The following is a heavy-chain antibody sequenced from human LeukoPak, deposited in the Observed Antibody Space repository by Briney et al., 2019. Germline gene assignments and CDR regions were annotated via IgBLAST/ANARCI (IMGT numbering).Heavy chain of an antibody. J-gene: IGHJ6*02. CDR1: GGSISSFC. V-gene: IGHV4-4*07. CDR3: ARGRSGPGADYHYGMDV. Sequence: SETLSLTCTVSGGSISSFCWTWIRQPAGKGLEWIGRIYSSGSTNYNPSLKSRLTMSVDTSKNQLSLKVSSVTAADTAVYYCARGRSGPGADYHYGMDVWGQGTTVTVSS. D-gene: IGHD5-12*01. CDR2: IYSSGST.